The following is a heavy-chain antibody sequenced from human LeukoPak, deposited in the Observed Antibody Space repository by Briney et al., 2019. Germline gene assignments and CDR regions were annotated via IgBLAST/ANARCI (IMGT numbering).Heavy chain of an antibody. J-gene: IGHJ4*02. D-gene: IGHD3-3*01. CDR2: IRFDGSNK. CDR1: GLTFNIYG. Sequence: GGSLRLSCAASGLTFNIYGMHWVRQAPGKGLAWVAFIRFDGSNKYYADSVKGRFTISRDNSKNTLYLQMNSLRAEDTAVYYCAKDPYDFWSGYPGYWGQGTLVTVSS. V-gene: IGHV3-30*02. CDR3: AKDPYDFWSGYPGY.